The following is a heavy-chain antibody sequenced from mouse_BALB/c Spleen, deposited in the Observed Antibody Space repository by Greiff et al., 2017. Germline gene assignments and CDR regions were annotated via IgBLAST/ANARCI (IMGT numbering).Heavy chain of an antibody. J-gene: IGHJ3*01. CDR2: IDPETGGT. D-gene: IGHD1-1*01. Sequence: QVQLKQSGAELVRPGASVTLSCKASGYTFTDYEMHWVKQTPVHGLEWIGAIDPETGGTAYNQKFKGKATLTADKSSSTAYMELRSLTSEDSAVYYCTRSYYYGSWFAYWGQGTLVTVSA. CDR1: GYTFTDYE. V-gene: IGHV1-15*01. CDR3: TRSYYYGSWFAY.